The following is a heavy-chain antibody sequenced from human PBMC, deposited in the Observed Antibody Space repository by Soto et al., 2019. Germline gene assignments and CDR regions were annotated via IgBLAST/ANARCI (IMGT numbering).Heavy chain of an antibody. CDR1: GYTFTGYY. D-gene: IGHD1-26*01. CDR3: ASSRFLCPGLLHFDY. J-gene: IGHJ4*02. Sequence: ASVKVSCKASGYTFTGYYMHWVRQAPGQGLEGMGWINPNSGGTNYEKKFQGRVTMSSDTSISTAYMVLSLLRSDDTAFYCSASSRFLCPGLLHFDYWGQGTLVTVSS. V-gene: IGHV1-2*02. CDR2: INPNSGGT.